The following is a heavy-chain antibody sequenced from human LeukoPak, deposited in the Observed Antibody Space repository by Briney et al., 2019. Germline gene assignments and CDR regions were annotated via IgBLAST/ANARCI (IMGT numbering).Heavy chain of an antibody. D-gene: IGHD2-8*01. CDR2: ISWNSGSI. CDR1: GFTFDDYA. V-gene: IGHV3-9*01. Sequence: GGSLRLSCIASGFTFDDYAMHWVRQAPGKGLEWVSGISWNSGSIGYADSVKGRFTISRDNAKNSLYLQMNSLRAEDTAVYYCAKDRCSNGIGCYYYYMDVWGKGTTVTISS. J-gene: IGHJ6*03. CDR3: AKDRCSNGIGCYYYYMDV.